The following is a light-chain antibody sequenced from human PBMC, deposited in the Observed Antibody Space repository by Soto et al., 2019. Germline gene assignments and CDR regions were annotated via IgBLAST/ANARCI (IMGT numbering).Light chain of an antibody. CDR3: QQYNNWPPWT. CDR2: GAS. J-gene: IGKJ1*01. CDR1: QSVSSN. Sequence: EIVMTQSPATLSVSPGERASLSCSASQSVSSNLAWYQYTPGQAPRLLIYGASTRATGIPARFSGSGSGTEFTLTISSLQSEDFAVYYCQQYNNWPPWTFGQGTKVDIK. V-gene: IGKV3-15*01.